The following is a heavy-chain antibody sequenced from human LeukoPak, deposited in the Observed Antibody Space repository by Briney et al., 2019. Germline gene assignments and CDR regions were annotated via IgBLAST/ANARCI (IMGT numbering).Heavy chain of an antibody. J-gene: IGHJ4*02. V-gene: IGHV3-23*01. Sequence: PGGSLRLSCSASGFTFSSYAMSWVRQGPGKGLEWVSGISGTGGNTYYADSVKGRFTISRDTSKNTLYLQLNSLTAEDTAMYYCAKDEGRLITNWYRQYWGQGTPVTVSS. CDR2: ISGTGGNT. CDR1: GFTFSSYA. CDR3: AKDEGRLITNWYRQY. D-gene: IGHD1-1*01.